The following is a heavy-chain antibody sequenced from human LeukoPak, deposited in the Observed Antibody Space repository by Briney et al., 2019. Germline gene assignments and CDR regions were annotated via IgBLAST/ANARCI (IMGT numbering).Heavy chain of an antibody. Sequence: PGGSLRLSCAASGFTFSSYAMSWVRQAPGKGLEWVSAISGSGGSTYYADSVKGRFTISRDNSKNTLYLHMNSRRAEATAVYYCAKEMPTVTYYYYYGMDVWGQGTTVTVSS. CDR2: ISGSGGST. V-gene: IGHV3-23*01. CDR1: GFTFSSYA. J-gene: IGHJ6*02. D-gene: IGHD4-17*01. CDR3: AKEMPTVTYYYYYGMDV.